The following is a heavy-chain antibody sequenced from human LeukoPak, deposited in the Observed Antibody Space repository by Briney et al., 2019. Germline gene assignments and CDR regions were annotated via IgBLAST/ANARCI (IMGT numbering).Heavy chain of an antibody. V-gene: IGHV3-7*01. CDR2: IKQDGSEI. CDR1: GFTFGSYW. CDR3: ARILTGYDAFDY. Sequence: PGGSLRLSCAASGFTFGSYWMSWVRQAPGKGLEWVANIKQDGSEIHYVDSVKGRLTISRDNADNSLYLQVNSLRAEDTAVYYCARILTGYDAFDYWGQGTLVTVSS. D-gene: IGHD3-9*01. J-gene: IGHJ4*02.